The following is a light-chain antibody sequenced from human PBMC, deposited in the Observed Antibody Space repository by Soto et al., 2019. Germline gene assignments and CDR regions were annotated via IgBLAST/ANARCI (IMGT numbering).Light chain of an antibody. CDR3: QQYGKSPIT. CDR2: GAS. Sequence: TQAPAALSVSPGERATLSCRASQTINNNVAWYQRKDGQVPRLVIYGASNRATGIPDRFSGSGSGTDFTLTISTLETEDFAVYYCQQYGKSPITFGQGTRLEIK. J-gene: IGKJ5*01. V-gene: IGKV3-20*01. CDR1: QTINNN.